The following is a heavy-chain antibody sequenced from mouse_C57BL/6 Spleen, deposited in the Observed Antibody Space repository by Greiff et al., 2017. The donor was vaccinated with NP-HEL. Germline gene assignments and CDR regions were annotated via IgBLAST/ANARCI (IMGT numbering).Heavy chain of an antibody. V-gene: IGHV1-18*01. CDR2: INPNNGGT. CDR3: SRSHYYGSSVWYFDV. Sequence: EVQLQQSGPELVKPGASVKIPCKASGYTFTDYNMDWVKQSLGKSLEWIGDINPNNGGTIYNQKFKGKATLTVDKSSSTAYMALRSLTSEDTAVYYCSRSHYYGSSVWYFDVWGTETTVTVSS. CDR1: GYTFTDYN. J-gene: IGHJ1*03. D-gene: IGHD1-1*01.